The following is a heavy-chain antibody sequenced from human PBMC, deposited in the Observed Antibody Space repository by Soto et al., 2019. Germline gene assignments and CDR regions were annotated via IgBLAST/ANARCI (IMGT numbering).Heavy chain of an antibody. J-gene: IGHJ6*02. V-gene: IGHV3-7*03. D-gene: IGHD5-18*01. Sequence: EVQLVESGGGLVQPGGSLRLSCAASGFTFSSYWMSWVRQAPGKGLEWVANIKQDGSEKYYVDSVKGRFTISRDNAKNSLYLQMNSLRAEDTAVYYCARDTYSNPRYYYYGMDVWGQGTTVTVSS. CDR1: GFTFSSYW. CDR3: ARDTYSNPRYYYYGMDV. CDR2: IKQDGSEK.